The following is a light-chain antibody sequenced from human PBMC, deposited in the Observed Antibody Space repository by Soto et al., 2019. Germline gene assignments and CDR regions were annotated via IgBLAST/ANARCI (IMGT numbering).Light chain of an antibody. V-gene: IGKV3-11*01. CDR3: QKRSNRPYA. J-gene: IGKJ2*01. CDR2: HAS. Sequence: EIVLTQSPATLSLSPGERATLSCRASQSVGSSLAWYQQKPGQAPRLVVYHASSRATGIPARFSGSGSETDFTLTISYVEPEDFAIYYCQKRSNRPYAFGQGTKLEIK. CDR1: QSVGSS.